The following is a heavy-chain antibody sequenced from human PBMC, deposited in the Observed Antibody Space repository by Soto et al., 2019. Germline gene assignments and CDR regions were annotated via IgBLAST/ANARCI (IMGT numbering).Heavy chain of an antibody. CDR2: IETDGSTT. D-gene: IGHD2-15*01. V-gene: IGHV3-74*01. J-gene: IGHJ4*02. Sequence: HPGGSLRLSCATSGFTFSNYWMHWVRQVPGRGLVWVSRIETDGSTTSYADFAKGRFTISRDNAKSTLSLQINSLRAEDTAIYYCACSRRPARLGPKGSIDYWGQGTLVTVSS. CDR3: ACSRRPARLGPKGSIDY. CDR1: GFTFSNYW.